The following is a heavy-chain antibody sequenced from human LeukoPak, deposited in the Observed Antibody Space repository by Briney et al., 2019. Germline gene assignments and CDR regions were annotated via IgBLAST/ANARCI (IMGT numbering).Heavy chain of an antibody. V-gene: IGHV4-39*07. D-gene: IGHD1-14*01. Sequence: PSETLSLTCSVSGASITSSEYYWVWIRKPPGRGLEWVGSVYHDGNSYYNPSLKSRVTVSADTSQNQFSLKLYAVTAADTAVYYCGRRPHIGEPLRCRSTTAPVRVGDACGFAPDA. CDR2: VYHDGNS. CDR3: GRRPHIGEPLRCRSTTAPVRVGDACGFAPDA. J-gene: IGHJ3*01. CDR1: GASITSSEYY.